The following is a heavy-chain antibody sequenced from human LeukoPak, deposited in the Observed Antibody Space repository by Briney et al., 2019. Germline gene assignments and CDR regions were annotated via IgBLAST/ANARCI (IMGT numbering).Heavy chain of an antibody. CDR1: GGSISSYY. Sequence: PSETLSLTCTVSGGSISSYYWSWIRQPAGKGLEWIGRIYTSGSTNYNPSLKSRVTISIDTSKNQFSLKLNSVTAADTAVYYCARRTYDLWSGDYTGAFDIWGQGTMVTVSS. V-gene: IGHV4-4*07. J-gene: IGHJ3*02. D-gene: IGHD3-3*01. CDR2: IYTSGST. CDR3: ARRTYDLWSGDYTGAFDI.